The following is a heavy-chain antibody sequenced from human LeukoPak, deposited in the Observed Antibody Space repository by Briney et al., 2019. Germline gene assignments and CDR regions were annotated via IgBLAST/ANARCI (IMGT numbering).Heavy chain of an antibody. CDR3: ARDRGSPLIDY. D-gene: IGHD3-16*01. J-gene: IGHJ4*02. V-gene: IGHV3-21*01. CDR1: GFTFSSSS. Sequence: GGSLRLSCAASGFTFSSSSMNWVRQAPGKGPEWVSSISSSSSYIFYADSVKGRFTISRDNAKNSLYLQMNSLRAEDTALYYCARDRGSPLIDYWGQGTLVTVSS. CDR2: ISSSSSYI.